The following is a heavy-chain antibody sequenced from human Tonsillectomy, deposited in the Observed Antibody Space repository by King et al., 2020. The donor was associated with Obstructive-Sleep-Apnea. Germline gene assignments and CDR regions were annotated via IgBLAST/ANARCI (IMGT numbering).Heavy chain of an antibody. CDR2: ISYDGSYK. D-gene: IGHD4-17*01. CDR1: GFTFSTYE. V-gene: IGHV3-30*04. CDR3: ATYGDYPGSSFDY. J-gene: IGHJ4*02. Sequence: VQLVESGGGVVQPGRSLRLSCAASGFTFSTYEMHWVRQAPGKGLEWVAVISYDGSYKSYADSVKGRFTISRDNSKNTLSLQMNSLTTEDTAVFYCATYGDYPGSSFDYWGQGTLVTVSS.